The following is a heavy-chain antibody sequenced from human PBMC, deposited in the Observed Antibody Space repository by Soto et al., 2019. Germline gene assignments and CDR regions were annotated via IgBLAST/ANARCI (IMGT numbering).Heavy chain of an antibody. J-gene: IGHJ4*02. CDR1: GFTFSSYG. V-gene: IGHV3-30*18. CDR2: ISYDGSNK. Sequence: QVQLVESGGGVVQPGRSLRLSCAASGFTFSSYGMHWVRQAPGKGLEWVAVISYDGSNKYYADSVKGRFTISRDNSKNTRYLQVNSLRAEDTAVYYCAKGRGGSYEVDYFDYWGQGTLVTVSS. CDR3: AKGRGGSYEVDYFDY. D-gene: IGHD1-26*01.